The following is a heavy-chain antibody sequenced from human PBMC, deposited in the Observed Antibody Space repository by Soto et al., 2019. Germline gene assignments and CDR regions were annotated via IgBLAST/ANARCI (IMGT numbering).Heavy chain of an antibody. V-gene: IGHV3-74*01. CDR1: GFTFSSYR. CDR2: INSDGST. CDR3: TRDREGLAY. Sequence: EVQLVESAGDLVQPGGSLRLSCAASGFTFSSYRMHWVRQAPGKGLVWVSSINSDGSTNHADSVKGRFTISRDNAKNTLYLQMNSLRVEDTAVYYCTRDREGLAYWGQGTLVTVSS. J-gene: IGHJ4*02.